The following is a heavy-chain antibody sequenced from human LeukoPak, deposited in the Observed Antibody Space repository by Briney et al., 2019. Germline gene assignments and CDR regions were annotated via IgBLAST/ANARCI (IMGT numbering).Heavy chain of an antibody. CDR1: GGTFSSYA. D-gene: IGHD2-2*01. CDR3: AREGYCSSTSCFNWFDP. V-gene: IGHV1-69*06. J-gene: IGHJ5*02. Sequence: GASVKVSCKASGGTFSSYAISWVRQAPGQGLEWMGGIIPIFGTANYAQKFQGRVTITADKSTSTAYMELSGLRSEDTAVYYCAREGYCSSTSCFNWFDPWGQGTLVTVSS. CDR2: IIPIFGTA.